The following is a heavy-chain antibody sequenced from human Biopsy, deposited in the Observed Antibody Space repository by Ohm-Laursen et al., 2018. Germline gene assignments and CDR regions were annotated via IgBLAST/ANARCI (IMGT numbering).Heavy chain of an antibody. CDR3: ARDGAGSYHDY. D-gene: IGHD3-10*01. CDR2: ISGSGTTI. CDR1: GFTFSDYY. J-gene: IGHJ4*02. Sequence: GSLRLSCAASGFTFSDYYMSWIRQAPGKGLEWLSYISGSGTTIFYADSVKGRFTVSRDNAKNSLYLQMNSLTVEDTAVYYCARDGAGSYHDYWGQGTLVTVFS. V-gene: IGHV3-11*01.